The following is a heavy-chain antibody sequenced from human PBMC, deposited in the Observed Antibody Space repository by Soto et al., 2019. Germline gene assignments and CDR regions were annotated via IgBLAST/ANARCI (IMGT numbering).Heavy chain of an antibody. CDR1: GYTFTSYA. CDR2: INAGNGKT. J-gene: IGHJ6*02. D-gene: IGHD6-6*01. Sequence: GSVKVSGKGSGYTFTSYAMHWVRQAPGQRLEWMGWINAGNGKTKYSQKFQGRVTITRDTSASTAYMELSSRRSEDTAVYYCARAFLASGRPSHYYYGMDVWGQGTTVTVSS. CDR3: ARAFLASGRPSHYYYGMDV. V-gene: IGHV1-3*01.